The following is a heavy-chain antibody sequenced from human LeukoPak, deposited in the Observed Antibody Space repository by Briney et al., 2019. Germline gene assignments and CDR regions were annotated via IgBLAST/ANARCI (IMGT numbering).Heavy chain of an antibody. CDR2: INHSGST. CDR3: ARRGGGHAFDI. D-gene: IGHD3-16*01. J-gene: IGHJ3*02. CDR1: GGSFSGYY. V-gene: IGHV4-34*01. Sequence: PSETLSLTCAVSGGSFSGYYWSWIRQPPGKGLEWIGEINHSGSTNYNPSLKSRVTISVDTSKNQFSLKLSSVTAADTAMYYCARRGGGHAFDIWGQGTMVTVPS.